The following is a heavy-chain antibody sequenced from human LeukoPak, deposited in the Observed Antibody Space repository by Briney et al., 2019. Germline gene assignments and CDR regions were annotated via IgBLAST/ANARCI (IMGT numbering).Heavy chain of an antibody. CDR3: ARRVHSSSWSSYFDY. Sequence: SVKVSCKASGGTFSRYAISWVRQAPGQGLEWMGGIIPIFGTANYAQKFQGRVTITTDESTSTAYMELSSLRSEDTAVYYCARRVHSSSWSSYFDYWGQETLVTASS. D-gene: IGHD6-13*01. CDR2: IIPIFGTA. V-gene: IGHV1-69*05. J-gene: IGHJ4*02. CDR1: GGTFSRYA.